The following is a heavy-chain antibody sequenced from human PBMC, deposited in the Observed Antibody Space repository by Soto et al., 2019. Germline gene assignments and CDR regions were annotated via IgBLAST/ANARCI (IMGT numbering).Heavy chain of an antibody. CDR2: IYDSVST. CDR3: ARVSSGSYFIPFDL. J-gene: IGHJ4*02. Sequence: SETLSLTCTVSGGSVGSGRSYWAGILQPPGKGLEWIGYIYDSVSTTYNPPLRSRVSISVDASKNQFSLELSSVTAADTAVYYCARVSSGSYFIPFDLWGQGSLVTVS. CDR1: GGSVGSGRSY. V-gene: IGHV4-61*01. D-gene: IGHD3-10*01.